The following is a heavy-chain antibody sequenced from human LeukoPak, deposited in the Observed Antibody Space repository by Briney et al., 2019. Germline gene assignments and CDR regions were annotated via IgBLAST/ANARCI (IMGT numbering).Heavy chain of an antibody. CDR2: ISYDGSNK. CDR1: GFTFSSYG. D-gene: IGHD2-15*01. CDR3: ARDADIVVVVAAPGDYFDY. V-gene: IGHV3-30*03. J-gene: IGHJ4*02. Sequence: GGSLRLSCAASGFTFSSYGMHWVRQAPGKGLEWVAVISYDGSNKYYADSVKGRFTISRDNSKNTLYLQMNSLRAEDTAVYYCARDADIVVVVAAPGDYFDYWGQGTLVTVSS.